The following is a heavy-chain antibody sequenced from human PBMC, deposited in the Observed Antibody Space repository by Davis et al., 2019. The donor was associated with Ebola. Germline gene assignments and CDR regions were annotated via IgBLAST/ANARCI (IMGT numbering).Heavy chain of an antibody. CDR3: ARATIVATNY. V-gene: IGHV1-18*04. CDR2: ISAYNGNT. D-gene: IGHD5-12*01. CDR1: GYTFTGYY. J-gene: IGHJ4*02. Sequence: ASVKVSCKASGYTFTGYYMHWVRQAPGQGLEWMGWISAYNGNTNYAQKLQGRVTMTTDTSTSTAYMELRSLRSDDTAVYYCARATIVATNYWGQGTLVTVSS.